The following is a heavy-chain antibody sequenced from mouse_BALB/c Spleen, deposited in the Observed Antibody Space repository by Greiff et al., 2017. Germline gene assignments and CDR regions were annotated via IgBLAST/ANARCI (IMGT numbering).Heavy chain of an antibody. V-gene: IGHV5-6-4*01. CDR1: GFTFSSYT. D-gene: IGHD1-2*01. CDR3: TRPIITKATDWGAY. Sequence: EVMLVESGGGLVKPGGSLKLSCAASGFTFSSYTMSWVRQTPEKRLEWVATISSGGSYTYYPDSVKGRFTISRDNAKNTLYLQMSSLKSEDTAMYYCTRPIITKATDWGAYWGQGTLVTVSA. CDR2: ISSGGSYT. J-gene: IGHJ3*01.